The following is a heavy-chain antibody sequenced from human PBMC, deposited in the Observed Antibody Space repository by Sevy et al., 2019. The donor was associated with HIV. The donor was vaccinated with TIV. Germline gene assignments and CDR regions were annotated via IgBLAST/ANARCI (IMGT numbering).Heavy chain of an antibody. V-gene: IGHV3-30-3*01. CDR2: ISYDGSQK. J-gene: IGHJ4*02. CDR1: GFIFGSYA. Sequence: GGSLRLSCAASGFIFGSYAMNWVRQAPGKGLEWVAVISYDGSQKYYADSVKGRFTISRDRSKDTLYLQMHSLRTDDTAVYYCARDPGSSWASFDYWGQGTLVTVSS. D-gene: IGHD6-13*01. CDR3: ARDPGSSWASFDY.